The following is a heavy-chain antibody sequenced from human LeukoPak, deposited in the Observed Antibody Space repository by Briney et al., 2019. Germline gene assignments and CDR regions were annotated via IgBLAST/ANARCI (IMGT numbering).Heavy chain of an antibody. CDR3: ARDGATEGYYYFDY. J-gene: IGHJ4*02. CDR1: GYTLSTYA. V-gene: IGHV1-3*01. CDR2: INAGNGNT. D-gene: IGHD1-26*01. Sequence: GASVKVSCKASGYTLSTYAMHWVRQAPGQRPEWMGWINAGNGNTKYSQQFQGRVTITRDTSASTAYMELSSLRSEDTAVYYCARDGATEGYYYFDYWGQGTLVTVSS.